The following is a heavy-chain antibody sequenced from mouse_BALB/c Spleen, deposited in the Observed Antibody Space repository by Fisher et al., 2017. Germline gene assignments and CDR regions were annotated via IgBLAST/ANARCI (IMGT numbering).Heavy chain of an antibody. J-gene: IGHJ4*01. CDR3: ARRTTALYYAMDY. Sequence: GRFTISRDNAKNTLYLQMSSLKSEDTAMYYCARRTTALYYAMDYWGQGTSVTVSS. V-gene: IGHV5-12-2*01. D-gene: IGHD1-2*01.